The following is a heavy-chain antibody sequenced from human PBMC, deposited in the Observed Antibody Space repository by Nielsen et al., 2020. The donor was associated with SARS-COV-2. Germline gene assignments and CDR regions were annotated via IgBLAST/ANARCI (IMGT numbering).Heavy chain of an antibody. J-gene: IGHJ6*03. Sequence: SETLSLTCTVSGGSISPYHWSWIRQPPGKGLEWIGYIYYTGSTNYNPSLKSRVTISVDTSKNQFSLKLSSVTAADTAVYYCARDLGYMDVWGKGTTVTVSS. CDR1: GGSISPYH. CDR2: IYYTGST. CDR3: ARDLGYMDV. V-gene: IGHV4-59*12.